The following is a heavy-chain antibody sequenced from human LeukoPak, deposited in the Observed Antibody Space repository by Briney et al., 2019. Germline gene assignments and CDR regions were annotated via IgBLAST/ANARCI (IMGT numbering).Heavy chain of an antibody. D-gene: IGHD3-22*01. J-gene: IGHJ4*02. Sequence: GGSLRLSCAASGFTFSDYYMSWIRQAPGKGLEWVSYISSSGSTIYYADPVKGRFTISRDNAKNSLYLQMNSLRAENTAVYYCAREARYYYDSSGYYYEDYWGQGTLVTVSS. V-gene: IGHV3-11*01. CDR2: ISSSGSTI. CDR3: AREARYYYDSSGYYYEDY. CDR1: GFTFSDYY.